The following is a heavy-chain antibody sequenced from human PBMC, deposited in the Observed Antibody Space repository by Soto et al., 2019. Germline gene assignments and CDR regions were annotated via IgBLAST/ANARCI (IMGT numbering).Heavy chain of an antibody. Sequence: QVQLVQSGAEVKKPGSSVKVSCKASGGTFSSYTISWVRQAPGQGLEWMGRIIPILGIANYAQKFQGRVTITACKSTSTAYMELSSLISEDTAVYYCARVWYNNNWFDPWGQGTLVTVSS. CDR1: GGTFSSYT. D-gene: IGHD1-20*01. V-gene: IGHV1-69*02. CDR3: ARVWYNNNWFDP. CDR2: IIPILGIA. J-gene: IGHJ5*02.